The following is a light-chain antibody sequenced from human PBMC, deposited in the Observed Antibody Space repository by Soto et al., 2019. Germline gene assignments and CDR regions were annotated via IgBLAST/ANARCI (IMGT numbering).Light chain of an antibody. J-gene: IGLJ2*01. V-gene: IGLV2-14*01. CDR1: SSDVGGYNY. Sequence: QSALTQPASVSGSPGQSITISCTGTSSDVGGYNYDSWYQQHPGKAPKLMIYDVSDRPSGVSSRFSGSKSGNTASLTISGLQAEDEADYYCSSYTSRSTLVFGGGTKLTVL. CDR2: DVS. CDR3: SSYTSRSTLV.